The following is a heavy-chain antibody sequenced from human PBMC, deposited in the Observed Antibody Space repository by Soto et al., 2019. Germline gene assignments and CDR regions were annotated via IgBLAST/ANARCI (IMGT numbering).Heavy chain of an antibody. V-gene: IGHV1-18*01. CDR1: GYTFTSYG. CDR3: ARTESYYDFWSGYFRPYGMDV. J-gene: IGHJ6*02. CDR2: ISAYNGNT. Sequence: QVQLVQSGAEVKKPGASVKVSCKASGYTFTSYGISWVRQAPGQGLEWMGWISAYNGNTNYAQKLQGRVTMTTDTAPSTAYMELSSLRSDDTAVYYCARTESYYDFWSGYFRPYGMDVWGQGTTVTVSS. D-gene: IGHD3-3*01.